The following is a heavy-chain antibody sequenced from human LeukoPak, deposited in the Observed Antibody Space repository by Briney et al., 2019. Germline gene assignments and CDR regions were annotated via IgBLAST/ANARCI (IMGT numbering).Heavy chain of an antibody. Sequence: ASVKVSCKASGYTFTGYYMHWVRQAPGQGLEWMGWINPNSGGTNYAQKFQGRVTMTRDTSISTAYTELSRLRSDDTAVYYCARDNYYGSGSYSDYWGQGTLVTVSS. J-gene: IGHJ4*02. V-gene: IGHV1-2*02. CDR2: INPNSGGT. D-gene: IGHD3-10*01. CDR1: GYTFTGYY. CDR3: ARDNYYGSGSYSDY.